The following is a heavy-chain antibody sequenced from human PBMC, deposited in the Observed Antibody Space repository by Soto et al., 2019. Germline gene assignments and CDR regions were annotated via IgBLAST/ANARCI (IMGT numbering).Heavy chain of an antibody. D-gene: IGHD6-13*01. CDR3: ATGQQVRMADI. CDR2: LGYNGDST. CDR1: GFTLSDFS. V-gene: IGHV3-64*01. Sequence: PGGSLRLSCAASGFTLSDFSMHWVRQAAGKGLEFVSALGYNGDSTYYANSVKGRFTISRDNAKNSLYLQMDSLTVEDTAVYFCATGQQVRMADIWGQGTMVTVSS. J-gene: IGHJ3*02.